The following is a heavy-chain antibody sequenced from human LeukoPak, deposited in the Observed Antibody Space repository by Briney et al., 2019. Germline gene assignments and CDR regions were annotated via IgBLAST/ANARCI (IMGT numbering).Heavy chain of an antibody. CDR2: IWYDGSNK. D-gene: IGHD2-21*01. Sequence: GRSLRLSCAASGFTFSSYGMHWVRQAPGKGLEWVAVIWYDGSNKYYADSVKGRFPISRDNSKNTLYLQMNSLRAEDTAVYYCAKSNCGGDCFDYWGQGTLVTVSS. J-gene: IGHJ4*02. CDR1: GFTFSSYG. V-gene: IGHV3-33*06. CDR3: AKSNCGGDCFDY.